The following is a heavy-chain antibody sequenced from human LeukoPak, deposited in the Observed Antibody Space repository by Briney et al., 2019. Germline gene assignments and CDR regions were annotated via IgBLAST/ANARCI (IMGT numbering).Heavy chain of an antibody. J-gene: IGHJ4*02. D-gene: IGHD3-9*01. CDR3: ASWPYDILTGSSQNHDY. V-gene: IGHV4-59*08. Sequence: SETLSLTCTVSGGSISSYYWSWIRQPPGKGLEWIGYIYYSGSTNYNPSLKSRVTISVDTSKNQFSLKLSSVTAADTAVYYCASWPYDILTGSSQNHDYWGQGTLVTVSS. CDR1: GGSISSYY. CDR2: IYYSGST.